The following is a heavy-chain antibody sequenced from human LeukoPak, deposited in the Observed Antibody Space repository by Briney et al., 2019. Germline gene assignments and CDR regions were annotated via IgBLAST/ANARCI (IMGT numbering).Heavy chain of an antibody. Sequence: GGSLRLSCTGSGFTFSSYRMNWVRQAAGKGLEWVSSISSSSSYRYYEESVKGRFSISRDNARNSLYLQMNSLRAEDTAVYYCAKGGLVHPLHIWGQGTMVTVSS. CDR1: GFTFSSYR. J-gene: IGHJ3*02. D-gene: IGHD3/OR15-3a*01. V-gene: IGHV3-21*04. CDR3: AKGGLVHPLHI. CDR2: ISSSSSYR.